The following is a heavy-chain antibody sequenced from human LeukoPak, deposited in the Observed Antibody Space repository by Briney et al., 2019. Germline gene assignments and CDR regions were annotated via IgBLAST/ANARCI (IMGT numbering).Heavy chain of an antibody. V-gene: IGHV1-69*04. Sequence: GASVKVSCKASGGTFSSYAISWVRQAPGQGLEWMGRIIPILGIANYAQKFQGRVTITADKSTSTAYMELSSLRSKDTAVYYCAREVTYCSSTSCYPETPFDYWGQGTLVTVSS. D-gene: IGHD2-2*01. CDR3: AREVTYCSSTSCYPETPFDY. CDR1: GGTFSSYA. J-gene: IGHJ4*02. CDR2: IIPILGIA.